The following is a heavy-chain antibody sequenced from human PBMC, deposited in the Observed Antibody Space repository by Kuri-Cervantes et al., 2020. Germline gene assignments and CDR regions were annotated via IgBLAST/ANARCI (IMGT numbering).Heavy chain of an antibody. D-gene: IGHD6-19*01. V-gene: IGHV3-30*14. J-gene: IGHJ6*02. Sequence: GGSLRLSCAASGFTFSSYAMHWVRQAPGKGLEWVAVISYDGSNKYYADSVKGRFTISRDNSKNTLYLQMNSLRAEDTAVYYCARDQWLDPYYYGMDVWGQGTTVTVSS. CDR1: GFTFSSYA. CDR3: ARDQWLDPYYYGMDV. CDR2: ISYDGSNK.